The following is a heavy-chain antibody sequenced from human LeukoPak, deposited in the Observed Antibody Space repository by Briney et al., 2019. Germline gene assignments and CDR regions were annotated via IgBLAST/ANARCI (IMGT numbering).Heavy chain of an antibody. CDR3: ARPRSRSGWYNWFDP. V-gene: IGHV1-2*02. J-gene: IGHJ5*02. CDR1: GYTFIGYY. CDR2: INPNSGGT. Sequence: GASVKVSCKASGYTFIGYYMHWVRQAPGQGLEWMGWINPNSGGTNYAQKFQGRVTMTRDTSISTAYMELSRLRSDDTAVYYCARPRSRSGWYNWFDPWGQGTLVTVSS. D-gene: IGHD6-19*01.